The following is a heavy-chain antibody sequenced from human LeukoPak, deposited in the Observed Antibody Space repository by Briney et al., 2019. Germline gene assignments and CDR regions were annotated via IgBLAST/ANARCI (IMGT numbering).Heavy chain of an antibody. Sequence: GGSLRLSCAASGFSLSSFGMHWGRQAPGKGLDWVAVISHDGTFQNYADSVKGRFTISRDISKNTLYLEINSLRAEDTALFYCARDRDFNFDYWGQGTLVTVSS. V-gene: IGHV3-33*01. CDR3: ARDRDFNFDY. J-gene: IGHJ4*02. CDR2: ISHDGTFQ. D-gene: IGHD3-9*01. CDR1: GFSLSSFG.